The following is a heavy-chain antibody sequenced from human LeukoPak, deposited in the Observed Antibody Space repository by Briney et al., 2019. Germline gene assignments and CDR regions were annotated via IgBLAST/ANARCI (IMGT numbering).Heavy chain of an antibody. V-gene: IGHV4-38-2*01. CDR3: ARVEIVLMVYAIE. Sequence: PSETLSLTCAVSGYSISSGYYWGWIRQPPGKGLEWIGSIYHSGSTYYNPSLKSRVTISVDTSKNQFSLKLSSVTAADTAAYYCARVEIVLMVYAIEWGQGTLVTVSS. CDR1: GYSISSGYY. CDR2: IYHSGST. J-gene: IGHJ4*02. D-gene: IGHD2-8*01.